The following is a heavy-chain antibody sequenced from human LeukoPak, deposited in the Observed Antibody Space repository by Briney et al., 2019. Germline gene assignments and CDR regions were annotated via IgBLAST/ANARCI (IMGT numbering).Heavy chain of an antibody. V-gene: IGHV3-13*01. CDR2: ICITDDT. J-gene: IGHJ3*02. D-gene: IGHD5/OR15-5a*01. Sequence: GGSLRLSCAASGFTFRNYDMPWVRQFPGRGLEWVSAICITDDTHYPASLKGRFTISRENAKNCLYLKMNSLRDGDTAVYYCVRGGIQVSGIDAFDIWGQGTMVTVSS. CDR3: VRGGIQVSGIDAFDI. CDR1: GFTFRNYD.